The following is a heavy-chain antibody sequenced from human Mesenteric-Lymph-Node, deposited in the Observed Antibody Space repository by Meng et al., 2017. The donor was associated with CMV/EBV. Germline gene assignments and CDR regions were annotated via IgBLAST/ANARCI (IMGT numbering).Heavy chain of an antibody. V-gene: IGHV4-34*01. CDR3: ARSSGWYWFDP. CDR2: INPSGST. J-gene: IGHJ5*02. CDR1: GGSFSGFY. D-gene: IGHD6-19*01. Sequence: SETLSLTCAVSGGSFSGFYWSWIRQSPGKGLEWIGEINPSGSTNYNPSLKSRVTISADTSKEQLSLNVYSVTAADTGVYYCARSSGWYWFDPWGQGTAVTVSS.